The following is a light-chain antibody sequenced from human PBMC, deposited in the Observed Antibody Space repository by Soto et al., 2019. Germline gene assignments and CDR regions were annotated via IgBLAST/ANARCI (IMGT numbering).Light chain of an antibody. V-gene: IGKV1-39*01. CDR1: QTISSY. CDR3: QQSYSTPGT. J-gene: IGKJ1*01. Sequence: DIQMTQSPSSLSASVGDRVTITCRASQTISSYLNWYQQKPGRAPKLLIYAASSLQSGVPSRFSGSGSGTDFTLTISSLQPGDFATYYCQQSYSTPGTFGQGTKVEIK. CDR2: AAS.